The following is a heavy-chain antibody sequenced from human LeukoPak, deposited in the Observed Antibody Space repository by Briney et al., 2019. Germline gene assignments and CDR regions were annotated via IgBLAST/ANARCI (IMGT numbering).Heavy chain of an antibody. D-gene: IGHD3-10*01. J-gene: IGHJ4*02. CDR3: ARGYPVDYYGSGSYWRVVDY. CDR2: INPNSVGT. CDR1: GYTFTGYY. Sequence: ASVKVSCKASGYTFTGYYMHWVRQAPGQGLEWMGWINPNSVGTNYAQKFQGRVTMTRDTSISTAYMELSRLRSDDTAVYYCARGYPVDYYGSGSYWRVVDYWGQGTLVTVSS. V-gene: IGHV1-2*02.